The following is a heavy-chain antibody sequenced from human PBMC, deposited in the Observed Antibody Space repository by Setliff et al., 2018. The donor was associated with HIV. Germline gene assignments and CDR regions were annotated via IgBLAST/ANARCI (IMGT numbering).Heavy chain of an antibody. D-gene: IGHD2-2*01. J-gene: IGHJ6*03. CDR3: ARLGYCSSTSCYYYYYMDV. Sequence: NPSETLSLTCTVFGGSISRSSYYWGWIRQPPGKGLEWIASISYSGITYYNPSLKSRVTISVDTSKNQFSLKLSSVTAADTAVYYCARLGYCSSTSCYYYYYMDVWGKGTTVTVSS. CDR2: ISYSGIT. V-gene: IGHV4-39*07. CDR1: GGSISRSSYY.